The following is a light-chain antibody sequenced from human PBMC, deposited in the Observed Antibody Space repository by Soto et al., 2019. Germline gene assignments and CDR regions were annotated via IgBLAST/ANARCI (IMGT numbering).Light chain of an antibody. V-gene: IGKV3D-15*01. CDR1: QSVSSSY. J-gene: IGKJ1*01. CDR3: QQYNNWPSWT. Sequence: EIVLTQSPGTLSLSPGERATLSCRASQSVSSSYLAWYQQKPGQAPRLLIYDTSNRATGIPARFSGSGSGTEFTLTISSLQSEDFAVYYCQQYNNWPSWTFGQGTKVDIK. CDR2: DTS.